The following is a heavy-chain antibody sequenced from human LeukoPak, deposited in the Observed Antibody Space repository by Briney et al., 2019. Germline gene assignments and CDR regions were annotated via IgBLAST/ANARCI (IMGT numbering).Heavy chain of an antibody. V-gene: IGHV3-7*01. Sequence: GGSLRLSCAASGFNVSTNYMSWVRQAPGKGLEWVANIEQDGSEKYYVDSVKGRFTISRDNAKNSLYLQMNSLRAEDTAVYYCARVSGRGYSGYDVDYWGQGTLVTVSS. CDR2: IEQDGSEK. D-gene: IGHD5-12*01. CDR1: GFNVSTNY. J-gene: IGHJ4*02. CDR3: ARVSGRGYSGYDVDY.